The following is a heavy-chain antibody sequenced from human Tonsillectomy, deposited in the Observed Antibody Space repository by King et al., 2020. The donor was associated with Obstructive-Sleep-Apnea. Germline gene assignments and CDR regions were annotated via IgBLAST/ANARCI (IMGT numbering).Heavy chain of an antibody. Sequence: QLVQSGAEVKKPGASVKVSCKASGYIFTGYYIHWVRQAPGQGLEWMGWINPNSGGTKYAQKFQDWVTMTRDTSISTAYMEVSRLRSDDTAVYYCAGDSGAIPIIPVTDNPVAFDIWGQGTVVTVSS. CDR3: AGDSGAIPIIPVTDNPVAFDI. V-gene: IGHV1-2*04. J-gene: IGHJ3*02. D-gene: IGHD3-3*01. CDR2: INPNSGGT. CDR1: GYIFTGYY.